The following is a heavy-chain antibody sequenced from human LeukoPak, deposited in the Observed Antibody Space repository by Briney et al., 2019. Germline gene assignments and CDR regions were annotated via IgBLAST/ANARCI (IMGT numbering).Heavy chain of an antibody. Sequence: GGSLRLSCAASGFTFSTIWMHWVRQAPGKGLVWVSRISGDGSSTSYADSAKGRFTISRDNAKNTLYLQMNSLRAEDTAMYYCARETLRQYYDSGSSDFYFDYWGQGTLVTVSS. J-gene: IGHJ4*02. CDR1: GFTFSTIW. CDR3: ARETLRQYYDSGSSDFYFDY. CDR2: ISGDGSST. D-gene: IGHD3-10*01. V-gene: IGHV3-74*01.